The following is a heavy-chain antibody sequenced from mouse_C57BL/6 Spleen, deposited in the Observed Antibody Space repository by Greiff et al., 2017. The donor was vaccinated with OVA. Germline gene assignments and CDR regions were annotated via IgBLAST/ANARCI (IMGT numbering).Heavy chain of an antibody. J-gene: IGHJ2*01. D-gene: IGHD1-1*01. Sequence: VHVKQSGPELVKPGASVKISCKASGYSFTGYYMNWVKQSPGKSLEWIGEINPSTGGTTYNQKFKAKATLTVDKSSSTAYMQLKSLTSEDSAVYYCARSGLRFYYFDYWGQGTTLTVSS. V-gene: IGHV1-42*01. CDR2: INPSTGGT. CDR3: ARSGLRFYYFDY. CDR1: GYSFTGYY.